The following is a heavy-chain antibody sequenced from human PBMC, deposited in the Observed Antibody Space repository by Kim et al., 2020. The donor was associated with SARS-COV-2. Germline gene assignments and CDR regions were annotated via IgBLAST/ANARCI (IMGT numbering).Heavy chain of an antibody. CDR1: GFSLSNYF. J-gene: IGHJ5*02. CDR2: NERGDTVI. V-gene: IGHV3-74*01. CDR3: VRGSFKQGFDP. D-gene: IGHD6-13*01. Sequence: GGSLRLSCEASGFSLSNYFIRWVLQVQESLLGGLSVNERGDTVILYAGAVKGRFTISRDNAKNTLCLQLNSMGVEDTAIYYCVRGSFKQGFDPWGQGTLVTGSA.